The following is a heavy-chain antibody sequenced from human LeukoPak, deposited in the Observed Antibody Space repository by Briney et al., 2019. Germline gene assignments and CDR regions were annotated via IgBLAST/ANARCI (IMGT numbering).Heavy chain of an antibody. CDR3: TTVGSKLFYYFDY. CDR2: IRSKAYGGTI. D-gene: IGHD3-10*01. V-gene: IGHV3-49*04. J-gene: IGHJ4*02. Sequence: GGSLRLSCTTSGFTFGDYAMSWVRQAPGKGLEWVGFIRSKAYGGTIEYAASVKGRFTISRDDFKSIAYLQMNSLKTEDTAVYYCTTVGSKLFYYFDYWGQGTLVTASS. CDR1: GFTFGDYA.